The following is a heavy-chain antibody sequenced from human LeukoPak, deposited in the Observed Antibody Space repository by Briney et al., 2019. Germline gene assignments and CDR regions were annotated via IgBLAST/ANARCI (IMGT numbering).Heavy chain of an antibody. J-gene: IGHJ4*02. Sequence: ASVKVSCKASGGTFNSYAISWVRQAPGQGLEWMGGIIPIFGTANYAQKVQGRVTITTDESTTTAYMELSSLRSEDTAVYYCATIEYSSPSWNFDYWGQGTLVTVSS. CDR1: GGTFNSYA. CDR2: IIPIFGTA. V-gene: IGHV1-69*05. D-gene: IGHD6-6*01. CDR3: ATIEYSSPSWNFDY.